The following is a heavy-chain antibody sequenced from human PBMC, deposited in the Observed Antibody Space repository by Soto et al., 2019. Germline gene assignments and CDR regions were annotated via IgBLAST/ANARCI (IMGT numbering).Heavy chain of an antibody. J-gene: IGHJ4*02. CDR1: GYAFTGYY. CDR2: INPNSGGT. D-gene: IGHD3-3*01. Sequence: ASVKVSCKASGYAFTGYYMHWVRQAPGQGLEWMGWINPNSGGTNYAQKFQGRVTMTRDTSISTAYMELSRLRSDDTAVYYCARGPPITIFGVVIYFDYWGQGTLVTVSS. CDR3: ARGPPITIFGVVIYFDY. V-gene: IGHV1-2*02.